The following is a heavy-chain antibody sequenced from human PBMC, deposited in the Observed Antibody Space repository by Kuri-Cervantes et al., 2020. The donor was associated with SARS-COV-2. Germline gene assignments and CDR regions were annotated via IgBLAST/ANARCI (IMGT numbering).Heavy chain of an antibody. V-gene: IGHV4-39*01. D-gene: IGHD3-3*01. CDR1: GGSISSSSYY. Sequence: SETLSLTCTVSGGSISSSSYYWGWIRQPPGKGLEWIGSIYYSGSTYYNPSLKSRVTISVDTSKNQFSLKLSSVTAADTAAYYCARQMMSSITIFGVVITRNWFDPWGQGTLVTVSS. J-gene: IGHJ5*02. CDR2: IYYSGST. CDR3: ARQMMSSITIFGVVITRNWFDP.